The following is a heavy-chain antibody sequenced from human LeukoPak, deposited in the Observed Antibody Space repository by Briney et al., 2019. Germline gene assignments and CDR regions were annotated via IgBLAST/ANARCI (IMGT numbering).Heavy chain of an antibody. CDR3: ARERYSSGCLHY. J-gene: IGHJ4*02. CDR1: GFTFSSYA. CDR2: ISRSGGST. V-gene: IGHV3-23*01. Sequence: GGSLRLSCAASGFTFSSYAMSWVRQAPGKGLEWVSAISRSGGSTAYADSVKGRFTISRDNSKNTLYLQMNSLRAEDTAVYYCARERYSSGCLHYWGQGTLVTVSS. D-gene: IGHD6-19*01.